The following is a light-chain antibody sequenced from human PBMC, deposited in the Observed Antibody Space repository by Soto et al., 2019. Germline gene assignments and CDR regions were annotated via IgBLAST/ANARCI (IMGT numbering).Light chain of an antibody. J-gene: IGKJ3*01. CDR3: QQYGTSFT. CDR1: QDVSSK. Sequence: ELVVTQSPATLSVSPGERVTLSCRTSQDVSSKLAWYQQKAGQAPSLLIYDASTRATGTPARFSGSGSGTEFTLAVSSLQSEDYAVYYCQQYGTSFTFGPGTKVDIK. CDR2: DAS. V-gene: IGKV3D-15*01.